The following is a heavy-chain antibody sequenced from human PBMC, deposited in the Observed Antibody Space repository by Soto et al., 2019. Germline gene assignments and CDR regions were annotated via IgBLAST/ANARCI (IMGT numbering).Heavy chain of an antibody. CDR2: IYWDDEK. CDR3: AHRRGSYSGISYVVWFDP. J-gene: IGHJ5*02. Sequence: QITLKESGPTLVKPTQTLTLTCTFSGFSLTTSGVGVGWIRQPPGKALEWLAVIYWDDEKRYSPSLKSRLTITKDTSKNQVVLTMTNMDPVDTATYYCAHRRGSYSGISYVVWFDPWGQGTLVTVSS. D-gene: IGHD1-26*01. CDR1: GFSLTTSGVG. V-gene: IGHV2-5*02.